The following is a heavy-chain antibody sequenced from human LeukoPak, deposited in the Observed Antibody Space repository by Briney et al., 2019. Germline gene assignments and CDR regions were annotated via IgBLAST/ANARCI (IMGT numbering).Heavy chain of an antibody. CDR2: ISYDGSNK. CDR1: GFTFSSYG. J-gene: IGHJ4*02. D-gene: IGHD3-22*01. Sequence: QSGGSLRLSCAASGFTFSSYGMHWVRQAPGKGLEWVAVISYDGSNKYYADSVKGRFTISRDNSKNTLYLQMNSLRAEDTAVYYCAKGRHYYDSSGYRYWGQGTLVTVSS. CDR3: AKGRHYYDSSGYRY. V-gene: IGHV3-30*18.